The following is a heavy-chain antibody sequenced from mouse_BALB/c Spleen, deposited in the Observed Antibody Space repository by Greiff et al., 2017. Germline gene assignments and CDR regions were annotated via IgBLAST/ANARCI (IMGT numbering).Heavy chain of an antibody. Sequence: EVQLQESGPGLVKPSQSLSLTCTVTGYSITSDYAWNWIRQFPGNKLEWMGYISYSGSTSYNPSLKSRISITRDTSKNQFFLQLNSVTTEDTATYYCARRPPSPYYFDYWGQGTTLTVSS. V-gene: IGHV3-2*02. CDR3: ARRPPSPYYFDY. CDR2: ISYSGST. J-gene: IGHJ2*01. CDR1: GYSITSDYA.